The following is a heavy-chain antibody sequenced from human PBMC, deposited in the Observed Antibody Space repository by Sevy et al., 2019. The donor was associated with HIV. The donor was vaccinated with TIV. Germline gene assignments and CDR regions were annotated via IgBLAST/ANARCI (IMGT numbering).Heavy chain of an antibody. V-gene: IGHV3-30*04. CDR1: GFTFSSYA. Sequence: GGSLRLSCAASGFTFSSYAMHWVRQAPGKGLEGVAVISYDGSNKYYADSVKGRFTISRDNSKNTLYLQMNSLRAEDTAVYYCARDAELLWFGEGKHSDGMDVWGQGTTVTVSS. J-gene: IGHJ6*02. CDR3: ARDAELLWFGEGKHSDGMDV. D-gene: IGHD3-10*01. CDR2: ISYDGSNK.